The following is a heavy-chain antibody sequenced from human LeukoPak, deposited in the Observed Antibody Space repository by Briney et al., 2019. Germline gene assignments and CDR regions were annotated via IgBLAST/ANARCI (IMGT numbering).Heavy chain of an antibody. CDR3: ARVPHSVEGSMKAVFIHYFDY. Sequence: GGSLRLSCAASGFTFSSYEMNWVRQAPGKGLEWVSYISSSSSTIYYADSVKGRFTISRDNAKNSLYLQMNSLRAEDTAVYYCARVPHSVEGSMKAVFIHYFDYWGQGSLVAVSS. D-gene: IGHD3-22*01. J-gene: IGHJ4*02. CDR1: GFTFSSYE. V-gene: IGHV3-48*01. CDR2: ISSSSSTI.